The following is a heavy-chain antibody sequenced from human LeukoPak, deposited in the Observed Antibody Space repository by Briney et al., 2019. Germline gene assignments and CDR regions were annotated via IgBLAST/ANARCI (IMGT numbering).Heavy chain of an antibody. Sequence: SETLSLTCTVSGGSISSYYWSWIRQPPGKGLVWIGYIYYSGSTNHNPSLKNRVTISVDTSKNQFSLKLSSVTAADTAVYYCARDEYSYGFFDYWGQGTLVTVSS. V-gene: IGHV4-59*01. D-gene: IGHD5-18*01. CDR1: GGSISSYY. CDR2: IYYSGST. J-gene: IGHJ4*02. CDR3: ARDEYSYGFFDY.